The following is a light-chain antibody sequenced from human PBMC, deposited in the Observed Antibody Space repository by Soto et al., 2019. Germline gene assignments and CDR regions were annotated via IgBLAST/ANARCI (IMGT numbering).Light chain of an antibody. V-gene: IGLV2-23*01. J-gene: IGLJ2*01. Sequence: QSALTQPASVSGSPGQSITISCTGTSSDVGSYYLVSWYQLHPGKAPKNIIYEDRKRPSGVSNRFSGSKSGNTASLTISGLQDEDEADDYCCTYAGSSTYVVFGGGTKLTVL. CDR3: CTYAGSSTYVV. CDR2: EDR. CDR1: SSDVGSYYL.